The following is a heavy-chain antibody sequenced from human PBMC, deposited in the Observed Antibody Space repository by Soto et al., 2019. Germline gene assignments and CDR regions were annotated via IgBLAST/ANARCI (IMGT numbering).Heavy chain of an antibody. J-gene: IGHJ6*02. D-gene: IGHD6-19*01. CDR2: IYHSGTT. CDR3: ARNGWGQWLVLNTTYYYYYYVIDV. CDR1: GGSISSSSYY. Sequence: SETLSLTCTVSGGSISSSSYYWSWIRQPPGKGLEWIGYIYHSGTTYYNPPLKSRVTISVDTSKNQFSLKLSSVTAADTAVYYCARNGWGQWLVLNTTYYYYYYVIDVWGQRTSVTGSS. V-gene: IGHV4-61*05.